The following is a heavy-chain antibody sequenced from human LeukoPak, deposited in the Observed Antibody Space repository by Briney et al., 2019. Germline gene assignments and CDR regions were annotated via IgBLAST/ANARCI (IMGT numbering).Heavy chain of an antibody. CDR2: IYHSGGT. Sequence: SETLSLTCAVSGGSITSDNWWTWVRRPPGKGREWIGAIYHSGGTHYNPSLKSRVAISVDKSKNQCSLALNSVTAADTAVYFCAGDRDGMGVWGQGTTVTVSS. V-gene: IGHV4-4*02. J-gene: IGHJ6*02. CDR3: AGDRDGMGV. CDR1: GGSITSDNW.